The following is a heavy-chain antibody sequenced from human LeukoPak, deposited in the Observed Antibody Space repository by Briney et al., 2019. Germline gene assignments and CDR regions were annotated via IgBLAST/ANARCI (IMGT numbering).Heavy chain of an antibody. J-gene: IGHJ5*02. CDR1: GDSFSSYA. D-gene: IGHD2-2*02. CDR3: ARDRYCSSTSCYSWGFDP. Sequence: SVKVSCKASGDSFSSYAISWVRQAPGQGLEWMGRIVAMDDIANYAQKIQDRVTITADKSTGTVYMELSSLRSEDTAVYYCARDRYCSSTSCYSWGFDPWGQGTLVTVSS. V-gene: IGHV1-69*04. CDR2: IVAMDDIA.